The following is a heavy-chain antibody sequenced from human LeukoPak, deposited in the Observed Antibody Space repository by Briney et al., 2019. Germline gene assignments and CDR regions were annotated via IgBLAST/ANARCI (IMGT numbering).Heavy chain of an antibody. CDR3: AREGGQGQLVPERRYNWFDP. CDR1: GYSFTGYY. Sequence: ASVKVSCKASGYSFTGYYIHWVRQAPGQGLEWMGWINPNSGGTNYAQKFQGRVTMTRDTSISTAYMELGRLRSDDTAVYYCAREGGQGQLVPERRYNWFDPWGQGTLVTVSS. V-gene: IGHV1-2*02. CDR2: INPNSGGT. D-gene: IGHD1-1*01. J-gene: IGHJ5*02.